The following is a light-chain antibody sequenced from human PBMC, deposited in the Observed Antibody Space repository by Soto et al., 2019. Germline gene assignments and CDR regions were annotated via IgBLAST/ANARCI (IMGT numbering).Light chain of an antibody. CDR1: QSVSSN. Sequence: EIVMTQSPATLSVSPGERATLSCRASQSVSSNLAWYQHKPGQAPRLLIYGASTRATGIPARFSGSGSGTEFTLTISSLQSEDFAVYYCQQYNNVPFTFGPETKVDIK. CDR2: GAS. V-gene: IGKV3-15*01. J-gene: IGKJ3*01. CDR3: QQYNNVPFT.